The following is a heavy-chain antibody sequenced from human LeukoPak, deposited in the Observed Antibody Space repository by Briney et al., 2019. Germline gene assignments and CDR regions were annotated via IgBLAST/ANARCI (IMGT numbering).Heavy chain of an antibody. V-gene: IGHV4-39*01. D-gene: IGHD3-9*01. Sequence: PSQTLSLTCTVSGVSLSGTNFCWGWVRQPPGKGLEWIGNIYYSGTTSSNPSLNSRVSVSVDTSTNQFSLKMTSVTAADTAVYYCARLTKGRFFDYFFDFWGQGALVTVSS. CDR2: IYYSGTT. CDR3: ARLTKGRFFDYFFDF. J-gene: IGHJ4*02. CDR1: GVSLSGTNFC.